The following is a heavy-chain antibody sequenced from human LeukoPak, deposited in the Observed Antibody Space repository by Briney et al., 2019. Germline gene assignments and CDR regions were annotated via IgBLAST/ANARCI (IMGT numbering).Heavy chain of an antibody. CDR1: GFTFSSSW. Sequence: RPGRSLRLSCAASGFTFSSSWMNWVRQAPGKGLEWVANIKQDGSEKYYVDSVKGRFTISRDNAKNSLYLQMNTLRAEDTAVYYCASLDYWGQGTLVTVSS. CDR2: IKQDGSEK. CDR3: ASLDY. V-gene: IGHV3-7*01. J-gene: IGHJ4*02.